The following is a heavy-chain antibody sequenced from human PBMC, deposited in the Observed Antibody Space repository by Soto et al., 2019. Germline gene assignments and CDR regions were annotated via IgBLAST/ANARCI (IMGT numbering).Heavy chain of an antibody. CDR1: GYTFTSSD. J-gene: IGHJ5*02. Sequence: ASVKVSCKASGYTFTSSDINWVRQAPGQGLEWMGWMNSNSGNTGYAQMFQGRVTMTRNTSITTAYMELSSLRSEDTAVYYCARGFSCISTTCPPFDPWGQGTLVTVSS. CDR3: ARGFSCISTTCPPFDP. V-gene: IGHV1-8*01. D-gene: IGHD2-2*01. CDR2: MNSNSGNT.